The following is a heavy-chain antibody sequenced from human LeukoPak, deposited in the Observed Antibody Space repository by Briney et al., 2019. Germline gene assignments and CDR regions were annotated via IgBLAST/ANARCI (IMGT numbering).Heavy chain of an antibody. CDR3: ARGGTGTQNWFDP. D-gene: IGHD1-1*01. V-gene: IGHV4-34*01. J-gene: IGHJ5*02. CDR1: GGSFSDYY. CDR2: INHSGST. Sequence: SETLSLTCAVYGGSFSDYYWSWIRQPPGKGLEWIGEINHSGSTNYNPSLKSRVTISVDTSKNQFSLKLSSVTAADTAMYYCARGGTGTQNWFDPWGQGTLVTVSS.